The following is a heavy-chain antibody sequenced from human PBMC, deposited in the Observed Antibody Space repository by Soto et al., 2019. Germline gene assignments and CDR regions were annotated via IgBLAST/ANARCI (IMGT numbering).Heavy chain of an antibody. CDR3: ARGRDSAFDI. V-gene: IGHV6-1*01. J-gene: IGHJ3*02. CDR1: GGSVSTNGGA. CDR2: AYYMSRWYN. Sequence: HSQTLSLTCVVSGGSVSTNGGAWNWIRQSPLRGLEWLRRAYYMSRWYNDYAASVRSRIAINPDTSRNQFSLQLNYVTPEDTGIYYCARGRDSAFDIWGQGTVVTVSS.